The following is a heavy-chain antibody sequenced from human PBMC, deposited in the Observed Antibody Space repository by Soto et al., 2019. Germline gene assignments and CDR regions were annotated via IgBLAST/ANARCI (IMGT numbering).Heavy chain of an antibody. CDR1: GGSISSYY. J-gene: IGHJ3*02. D-gene: IGHD5-12*01. V-gene: IGHV4-59*01. CDR2: IYYNGGT. Sequence: QVQLQESGPGLVKPSETLSLTCTVSGGSISSYYWSWIRQPPGKGLEWGGYIYYNGGTNYNPSLTSRVTISVDTSKNQVSLKLSTVTAADMAVYDCARIGYSIVGAFDIWGQGTMVTVSS. CDR3: ARIGYSIVGAFDI.